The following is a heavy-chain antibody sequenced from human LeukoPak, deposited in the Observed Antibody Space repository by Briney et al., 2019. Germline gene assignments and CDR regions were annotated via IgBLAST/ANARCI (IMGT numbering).Heavy chain of an antibody. CDR1: GFTFDDYA. J-gene: IGHJ4*02. CDR3: AKDITHSSSCPDY. Sequence: GRSLRLSCAASGFTFDDYAMHWVRHAPGKGLEWVLGISWNSGSIGYADSVKGRFTISRDNAKNSLYLQMNSLRAEDTALYYCAKDITHSSSCPDYWGQGTLVTVSS. CDR2: ISWNSGSI. D-gene: IGHD6-13*01. V-gene: IGHV3-9*01.